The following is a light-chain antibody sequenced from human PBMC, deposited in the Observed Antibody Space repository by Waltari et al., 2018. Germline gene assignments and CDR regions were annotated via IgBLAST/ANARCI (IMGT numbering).Light chain of an antibody. Sequence: SVLTQPPSATGTAGQRVTLPYSGRNSKIESTYVTWYQQPPGTAPKLLIYKGNQRPSGVPDRFSGSKSGTSASLAISGLRSEDEGDYYCAAWDDSLSGPVFGGGTKLTVL. CDR1: NSKIESTY. V-gene: IGLV1-47*01. J-gene: IGLJ2*01. CDR3: AAWDDSLSGPV. CDR2: KGN.